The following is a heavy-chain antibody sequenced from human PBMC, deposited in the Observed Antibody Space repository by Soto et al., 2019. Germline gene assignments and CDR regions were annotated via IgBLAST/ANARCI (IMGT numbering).Heavy chain of an antibody. D-gene: IGHD5-12*01. Sequence: PSETLSLTCTVSGGSINSAGHSWGWVRQSPGKGLEWIGYSYHSGSSYYNPSLQSRVTISVARSKAQFYLTLTSVTAADTAVYYCTRDLDIGHRGYGQSNVWGQGKTVTVSS. V-gene: IGHV4-30-2*06. CDR1: GGSINSAGHS. CDR2: SYHSGSS. J-gene: IGHJ6*02. CDR3: TRDLDIGHRGYGQSNV.